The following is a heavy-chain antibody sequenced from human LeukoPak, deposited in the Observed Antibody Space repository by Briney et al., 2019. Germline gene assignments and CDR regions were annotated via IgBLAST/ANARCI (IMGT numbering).Heavy chain of an antibody. CDR1: GFTFSSDA. Sequence: GGSLRLSCAASGFTFSSDALCWVCHAPGKGLEWVSAICGSGGSTYYTHSVKGRFTISRDNSKNPLYLQMNSVRAEDTAVYYCARIHSLRGVEKLDFWGQGPLAIVSS. J-gene: IGHJ4*02. CDR3: ARIHSLRGVEKLDF. D-gene: IGHD3-10*01. CDR2: ICGSGGST. V-gene: IGHV3-23*01.